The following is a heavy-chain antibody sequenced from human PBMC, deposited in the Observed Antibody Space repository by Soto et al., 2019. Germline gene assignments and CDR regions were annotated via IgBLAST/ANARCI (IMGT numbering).Heavy chain of an antibody. D-gene: IGHD6-25*01. CDR2: ISYDGSNK. Sequence: QVQLVESGGGVVQPGRSLRLSCVASGFTFSNYGMHWVRQAPGKGLEWVAVISYDGSNKYYAASVKGRFTISRDNSKNTLFLQMNSLRAGDTAVYYCAKDLRSDGRMYFDYWGQGTLVTVSS. J-gene: IGHJ4*02. CDR3: AKDLRSDGRMYFDY. CDR1: GFTFSNYG. V-gene: IGHV3-30*18.